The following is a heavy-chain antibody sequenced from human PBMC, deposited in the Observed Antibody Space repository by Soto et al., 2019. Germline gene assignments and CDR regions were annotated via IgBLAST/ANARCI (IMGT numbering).Heavy chain of an antibody. J-gene: IGHJ3*02. CDR3: AKDLYSSSFSIDI. CDR1: GFTFSSYA. CDR2: ISGSGGST. Sequence: EVQLLESGGGLVQPGGSLRLSCAASGFTFSSYAMSWVRQAPGKGLEWVSAISGSGGSTYYADSVKGRFTISRDNSKNTLYLQMNSLSAEDTAVYYCAKDLYSSSFSIDIWGQGTMDTVSS. D-gene: IGHD6-13*01. V-gene: IGHV3-23*01.